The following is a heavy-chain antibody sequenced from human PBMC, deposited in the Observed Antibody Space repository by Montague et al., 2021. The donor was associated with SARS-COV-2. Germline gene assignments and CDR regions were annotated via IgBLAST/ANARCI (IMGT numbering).Heavy chain of an antibody. CDR3: ARAHSGSWAHLDN. V-gene: IGHV4-4*08. CDR1: GGSFSGYY. J-gene: IGHJ4*02. Sequence: SETLSLTCAVYGGSFSGYYWSWIRQVPGKGLEWIGRIYTSGTTDYSFSLKSRVTISVDTSKNQFSLTLTSVTAADTAVYYCARAHSGSWAHLDNWGQGSLVTVSS. CDR2: IYTSGTT. D-gene: IGHD5-12*01.